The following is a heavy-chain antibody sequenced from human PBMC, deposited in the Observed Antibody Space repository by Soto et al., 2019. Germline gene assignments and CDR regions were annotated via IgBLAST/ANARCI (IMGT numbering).Heavy chain of an antibody. J-gene: IGHJ3*02. CDR3: AHRRKLHYDFWSGYYKRVNAFDI. CDR2: IYWDDDK. Sequence: SGPTLVKPTQTLTLTCTFSGFSLSTSGVGVGWIRQPPGKALEWLALIYWDDDKRYSPSLKSRLTITKDTSKNQVVLTMTNMDPVDTATYYCAHRRKLHYDFWSGYYKRVNAFDIWGQGTMVTVSS. D-gene: IGHD3-3*01. CDR1: GFSLSTSGVG. V-gene: IGHV2-5*02.